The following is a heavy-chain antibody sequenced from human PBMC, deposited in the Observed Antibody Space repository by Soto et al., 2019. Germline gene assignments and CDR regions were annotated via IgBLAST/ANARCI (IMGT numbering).Heavy chain of an antibody. D-gene: IGHD1-26*01. J-gene: IGHJ5*02. CDR2: INAGNGNT. Sequence: GASVKVSCKASGYTFTNYGISWVRQAPGQGLEWMGWINAGNGNTKYSQKFQGRVTITRDTSASTAYMELSSLRSEDTAVYYCARGYSGPFNWFDPWGQGTLVTVSS. CDR1: GYTFTNYG. V-gene: IGHV1-3*01. CDR3: ARGYSGPFNWFDP.